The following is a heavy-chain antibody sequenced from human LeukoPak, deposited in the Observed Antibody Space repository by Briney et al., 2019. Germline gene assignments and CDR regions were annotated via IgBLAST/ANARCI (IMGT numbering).Heavy chain of an antibody. J-gene: IGHJ4*02. CDR2: IYYSGST. CDR3: ASHKYYDSSGYYSLDY. Sequence: SETLSLTCTVSGGSISSSSYYWGWIRQPPGKGLEWIGSIYYSGSTYYNPSPKSRVTILVDTSKNQFSLKLSSVTAADTAVYYCASHKYYDSSGYYSLDYWGQGTLVTVSS. D-gene: IGHD3-22*01. V-gene: IGHV4-39*07. CDR1: GGSISSSSYY.